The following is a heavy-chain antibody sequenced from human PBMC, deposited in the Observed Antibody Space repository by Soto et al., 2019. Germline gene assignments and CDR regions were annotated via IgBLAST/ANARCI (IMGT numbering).Heavy chain of an antibody. CDR1: GGTFSSYA. Sequence: SVKVSCKASGGTFSSYAISWVRQAPGQGLEWMGGIIPIFGTANYAQKFQGRVTITADESTSTAYMELSSLRSEDTAVYYCARGELGLLFTFDYWGQGTLVTVSS. J-gene: IGHJ4*02. CDR2: IIPIFGTA. CDR3: ARGELGLLFTFDY. V-gene: IGHV1-69*13. D-gene: IGHD1-7*01.